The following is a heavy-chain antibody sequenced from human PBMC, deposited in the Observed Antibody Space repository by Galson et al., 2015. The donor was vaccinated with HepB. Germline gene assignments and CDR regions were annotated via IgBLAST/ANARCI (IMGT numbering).Heavy chain of an antibody. CDR3: ARGFGIAAAGLFDY. CDR2: ISSSSSYI. J-gene: IGHJ4*02. CDR1: GFTFSSYS. V-gene: IGHV3-21*01. D-gene: IGHD6-13*01. Sequence: SLRLSCAASGFTFSSYSMNWVRQAPGKGLEWVSSISSSSSYIYYADSVKGRFTISRDNAKNSLYLQMNSLRAEDTAVYYCARGFGIAAAGLFDYWGQGTLVTVSS.